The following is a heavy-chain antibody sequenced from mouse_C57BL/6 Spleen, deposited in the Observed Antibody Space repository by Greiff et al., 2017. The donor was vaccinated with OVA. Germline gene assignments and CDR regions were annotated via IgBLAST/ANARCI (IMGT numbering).Heavy chain of an antibody. CDR1: GFTFSDYY. D-gene: IGHD2-3*01. J-gene: IGHJ2*01. V-gene: IGHV5-16*01. CDR2: INYDGSST. CDR3: ARGIYDGLDY. Sequence: EVKLVESEGGLVQPGSSMKLSCTASGFTFSDYYMAWVRQVPEKGLEWVANINYDGSSTYYLDSLKSRFIISRDNAKNILYLQMSSLKSEDTATYYCARGIYDGLDYWGQGTTLTVSS.